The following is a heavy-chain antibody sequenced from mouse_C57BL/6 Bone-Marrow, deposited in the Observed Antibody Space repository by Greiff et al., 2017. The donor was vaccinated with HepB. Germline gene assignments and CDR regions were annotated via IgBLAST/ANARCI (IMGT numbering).Heavy chain of an antibody. CDR1: GFTFSSYA. Sequence: EVMLVESGGGLVKPGGSLKLSCAASGFTFSSYAMSWVRQTPEKRLEWVATISDGGSYTYYPDNVKGRFTFSRDNAKNNLYLQMSHLKSEDTAMYYCARRYGNYGFAYWGQGTLVTVSA. V-gene: IGHV5-4*03. J-gene: IGHJ3*01. CDR2: ISDGGSYT. CDR3: ARRYGNYGFAY. D-gene: IGHD2-1*01.